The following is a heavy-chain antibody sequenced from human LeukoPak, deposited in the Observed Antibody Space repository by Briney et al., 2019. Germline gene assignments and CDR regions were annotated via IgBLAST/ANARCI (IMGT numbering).Heavy chain of an antibody. V-gene: IGHV3-23*01. J-gene: IGHJ4*02. CDR3: VKRSSTSSGYFDF. CDR2: ISGSGGST. CDR1: GFTFSSYA. Sequence: PGGSLRLSCAASGFTFSSYAMSWVRQAPGKGLEWVSAISGSGGSTYYADSVKGRFTISRDNSKNTIYLQMSSLRAEDTAIYYCVKRSSTSSGYFDFWGRGILVTVSS. D-gene: IGHD3-22*01.